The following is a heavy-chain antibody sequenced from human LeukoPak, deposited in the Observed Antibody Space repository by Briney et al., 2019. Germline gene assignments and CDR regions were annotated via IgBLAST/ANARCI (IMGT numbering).Heavy chain of an antibody. Sequence: SETLSLTCTVSGGSISSYYWSRIRQPPGKGLEWIGYIYYSGSTNYNPSLKSRVTISVDTSKNQFSLKLSSVTAADTAVYYCARAYYYDSSGSTHWYFDLWGRGTLVTVSS. CDR1: GGSISSYY. CDR3: ARAYYYDSSGSTHWYFDL. CDR2: IYYSGST. V-gene: IGHV4-59*01. D-gene: IGHD3-22*01. J-gene: IGHJ2*01.